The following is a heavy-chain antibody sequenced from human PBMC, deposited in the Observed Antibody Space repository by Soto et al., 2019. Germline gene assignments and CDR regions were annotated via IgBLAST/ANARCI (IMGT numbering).Heavy chain of an antibody. CDR3: ARTSGYYFFDY. CDR1: GYTFTSYA. CDR2: INAGNGNT. J-gene: IGHJ4*02. D-gene: IGHD3-3*01. V-gene: IGHV1-3*01. Sequence: QVQLVQSGAEVKKPGASVKVSCKASGYTFTSYAMHWVRQAPGQRLEWMGWINAGNGNTKYSQKFQGRVTITRDTSVSTAYLELSSLRSEDTAVYYCARTSGYYFFDYWGQGTLVTVSS.